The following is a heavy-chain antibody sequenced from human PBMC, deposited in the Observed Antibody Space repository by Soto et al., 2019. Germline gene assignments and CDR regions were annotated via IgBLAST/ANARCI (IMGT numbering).Heavy chain of an antibody. V-gene: IGHV6-1*01. D-gene: IGHD2-2*02. CDR2: TYYRSKWDN. Sequence: SQTLSLTCAISGDSVSSNSAAWNWIRQSPSRGLEWLGGTYYRSKWDNDYAVFVKSRITINPDTSKNQISLQLNSVTPEDTAVNYCARDDNRYCSSPSCYNFDYWGQGTLVTVSS. CDR3: ARDDNRYCSSPSCYNFDY. CDR1: GDSVSSNSAA. J-gene: IGHJ4*02.